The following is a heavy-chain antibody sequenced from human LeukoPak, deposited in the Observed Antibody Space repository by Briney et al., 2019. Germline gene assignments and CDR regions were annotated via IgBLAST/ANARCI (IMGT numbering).Heavy chain of an antibody. CDR2: IRYDGSNK. J-gene: IGHJ4*02. CDR1: GFTFSSYG. CDR3: AKDEGSVFDY. V-gene: IGHV3-30*02. D-gene: IGHD6-19*01. Sequence: GGSLRLSCAASGFTFSSYGMHWVRQAPGKGLEWVAFIRYDGSNKYYADSVKGRFAISRDNSKNTLYLQMNSLRAEDTAVYYCAKDEGSVFDYWGQGTLVTVSS.